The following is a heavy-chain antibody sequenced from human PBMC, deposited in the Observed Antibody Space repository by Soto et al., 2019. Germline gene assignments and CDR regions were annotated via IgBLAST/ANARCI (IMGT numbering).Heavy chain of an antibody. CDR3: ATHPPYGPLDH. D-gene: IGHD4-17*01. CDR1: GGSVSSSSYY. Sequence: PSETLSLTCTVSGGSVSSSSYYWGWVRQPPGKGLEWIGNIYYSGSTYYNPSLKIRVTISVDTSKNQFSLRLTSVTAADTAVYYCATHPPYGPLDHWGQGTLVTVSS. V-gene: IGHV4-39*01. CDR2: IYYSGST. J-gene: IGHJ4*02.